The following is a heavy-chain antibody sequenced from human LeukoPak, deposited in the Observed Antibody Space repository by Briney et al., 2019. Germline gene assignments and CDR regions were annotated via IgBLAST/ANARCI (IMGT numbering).Heavy chain of an antibody. Sequence: SETLSLTCAVYGGSFSGYYWSWIRQPPGKGLEWIGEINHSGSTNYNPSLKRRVTISVDTSKNQFSLKLSSVTAADTAVYYCARVVLLWFGDCYFDYWGQGTLVTVSS. CDR3: ARVVLLWFGDCYFDY. J-gene: IGHJ4*02. CDR1: GGSFSGYY. CDR2: INHSGST. V-gene: IGHV4-34*01. D-gene: IGHD3-10*01.